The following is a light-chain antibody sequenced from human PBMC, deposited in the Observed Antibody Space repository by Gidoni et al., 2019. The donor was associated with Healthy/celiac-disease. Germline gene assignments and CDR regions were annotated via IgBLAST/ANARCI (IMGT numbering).Light chain of an antibody. Sequence: EIVFTQSPATLSLSPGERATLSCWASQSVSSSYLAWYQQKPGQAPRLLIYGASSRATGIPDRFSGSGSGTDFTLTISRLEPEDFAVYYCQQYGNSPLTFGGGTKVEIK. V-gene: IGKV3-20*01. J-gene: IGKJ4*01. CDR3: QQYGNSPLT. CDR2: GAS. CDR1: QSVSSSY.